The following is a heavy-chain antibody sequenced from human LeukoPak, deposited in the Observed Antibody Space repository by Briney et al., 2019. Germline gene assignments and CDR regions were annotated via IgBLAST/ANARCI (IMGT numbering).Heavy chain of an antibody. Sequence: GGSLRLSCAASGFTFSSYGMHWVRQAPGKGLEWVAVIWYDGSNKYYADSVKGRFTISRDNSKNTLYLQMNSLRAEDTAVYYCARDGVVVAATNDYWGQGTLVTVSS. CDR2: IWYDGSNK. D-gene: IGHD2-15*01. CDR3: ARDGVVVAATNDY. CDR1: GFTFSSYG. V-gene: IGHV3-33*01. J-gene: IGHJ4*02.